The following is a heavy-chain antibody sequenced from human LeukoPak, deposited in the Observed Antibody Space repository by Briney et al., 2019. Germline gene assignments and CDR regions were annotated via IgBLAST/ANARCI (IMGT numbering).Heavy chain of an antibody. CDR1: GFTFSDYY. Sequence: GGSLRLSCAASGFTFSDYYMSWIRQAPGKGLEWIGRIRNKANIYTTEYAASVKGRFTISRDDSKNSLYLQMNSLKTEDTAIYYCTRGGYSYGYVAFDIWGQGTLVTVSS. CDR2: IRNKANIYTT. V-gene: IGHV3-72*01. CDR3: TRGGYSYGYVAFDI. D-gene: IGHD5-18*01. J-gene: IGHJ3*02.